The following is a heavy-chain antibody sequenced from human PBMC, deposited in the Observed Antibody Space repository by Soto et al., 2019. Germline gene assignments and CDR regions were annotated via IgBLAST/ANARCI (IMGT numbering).Heavy chain of an antibody. V-gene: IGHV4-59*08. CDR2: IYYSGST. CDR3: ARRYGSAIDY. J-gene: IGHJ4*02. CDR1: GGTISSWY. Sequence: QVQLQESGPGLVKPSETLSLTCTVSGGTISSWYWSWIRQPPGKGLEWIGYIYYSGSTNCNPSLKSRVTISVDPAKNQFSRKLSSVTAADTAVYYCARRYGSAIDYWGQGTLVTVSS. D-gene: IGHD1-26*01.